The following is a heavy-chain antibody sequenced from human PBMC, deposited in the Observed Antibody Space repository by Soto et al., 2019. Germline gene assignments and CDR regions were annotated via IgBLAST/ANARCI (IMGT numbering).Heavy chain of an antibody. CDR3: AKDAVPYNGVWDWFDT. Sequence: GASVKVSCKASGYTFTSYYMHCVRQAPGQGLEWMGIINPSGGSTSYAQKFQGRVTMTRDTSTSTVYMELSSLRSDDTAVYFCAKDAVPYNGVWDWFDTWVQGTLVTVSS. CDR1: GYTFTSYY. J-gene: IGHJ5*02. CDR2: INPSGGST. V-gene: IGHV1-46*01. D-gene: IGHD3-10*01.